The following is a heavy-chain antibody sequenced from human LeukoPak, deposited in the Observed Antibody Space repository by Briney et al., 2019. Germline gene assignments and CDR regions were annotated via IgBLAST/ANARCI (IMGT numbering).Heavy chain of an antibody. CDR3: ARMRYSDY. D-gene: IGHD1-1*01. CDR1: GFTFSNSW. J-gene: IGHJ4*02. V-gene: IGHV3-7*01. CDR2: IKEDGSEK. Sequence: GGSLRPSCAASGFTFSNSWMTWVRQAPGKGLEWVANIKEDGSEKYYVDSVKGRFTISRDTAKNSLYLQMNRLRADDTAVYYCARMRYSDYWGQGTLVTVSS.